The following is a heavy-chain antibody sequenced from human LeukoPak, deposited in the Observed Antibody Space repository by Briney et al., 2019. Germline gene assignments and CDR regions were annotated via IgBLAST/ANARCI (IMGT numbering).Heavy chain of an antibody. CDR3: ARDFQGYYGSGSYSLPPFDY. CDR1: GYTFTGYY. J-gene: IGHJ4*02. Sequence: ASVKVSCKASGYTFTGYYMHWVRQAPGQGLEWMGWINPNSGGTNYAQRFQGRVTTTRDTSISTAYMELSRLRSDDTAVYYCARDFQGYYGSGSYSLPPFDYWGQGTLVTVSS. D-gene: IGHD3-10*01. V-gene: IGHV1-2*02. CDR2: INPNSGGT.